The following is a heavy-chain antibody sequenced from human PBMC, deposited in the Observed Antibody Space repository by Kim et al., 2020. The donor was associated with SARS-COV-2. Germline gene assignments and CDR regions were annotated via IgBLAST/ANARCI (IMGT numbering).Heavy chain of an antibody. D-gene: IGHD6-25*01. CDR3: ARVTGSAAGDAGDVYFFDH. J-gene: IGHJ4*01. CDR1: GESMSGFY. V-gene: IGHV4-34*01. Sequence: SETLSLTCAVYGESMSGFYWSWIRQSPEKGLEWIGEINHSERTSYNPSLESRVTISLDTSKNQFSLKMTSVTAADTAVYYCARVTGSAAGDAGDVYFFDHWGHGVLVPIAS. CDR2: INHSERT.